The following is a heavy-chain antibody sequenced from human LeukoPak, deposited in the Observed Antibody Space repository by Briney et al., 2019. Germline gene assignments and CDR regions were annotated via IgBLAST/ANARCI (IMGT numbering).Heavy chain of an antibody. V-gene: IGHV1-69*13. D-gene: IGHD5-18*01. J-gene: IGHJ4*02. CDR2: IIPIFGTA. CDR1: GGTFSSYA. CDR3: ARDLGGYSYGYFDY. Sequence: ASVKVSCKASGGTFSSYAISWVRQAPGQGLEWMGGIIPIFGTANYAQKFQGRVTITADESTSTAYMELSSLRSEDTAVYYRARDLGGYSYGYFDYWGQGTLVTVSS.